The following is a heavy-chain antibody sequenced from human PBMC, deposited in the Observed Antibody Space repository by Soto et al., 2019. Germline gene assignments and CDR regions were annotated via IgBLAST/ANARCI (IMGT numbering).Heavy chain of an antibody. CDR2: IFSGGGT. D-gene: IGHD3-3*01. Sequence: GGSLRLSFAASGFTVSSNYMSWVRQAPGKGLERVSIIFSGGGTYYADSVKGRFTISSDNSKNTLYLLMHRLRAEDTAVYYCARECSRSGVEYYVDYWGQGTLVTVST. CDR1: GFTVSSNY. V-gene: IGHV3-53*05. CDR3: ARECSRSGVEYYVDY. J-gene: IGHJ4*02.